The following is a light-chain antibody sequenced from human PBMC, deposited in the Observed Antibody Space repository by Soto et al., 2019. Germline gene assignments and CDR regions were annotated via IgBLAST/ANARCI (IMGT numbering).Light chain of an antibody. CDR1: QTISSW. CDR2: KAS. V-gene: IGKV1-5*03. Sequence: DIKLTQAASALSGSVGGSSTINNLASQTISSWLAWYQQKPGKAPKLLIYKASTLKSGVPSRFSGSGSGTEFTLTVSSLQPEDFATYYCQQSYNTPITSGPGTKVDIK. CDR3: QQSYNTPIT. J-gene: IGKJ3*01.